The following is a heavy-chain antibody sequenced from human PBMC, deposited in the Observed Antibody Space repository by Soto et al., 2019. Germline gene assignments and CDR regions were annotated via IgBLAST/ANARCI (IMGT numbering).Heavy chain of an antibody. CDR2: ISTSSSDI. J-gene: IGHJ4*02. CDR3: ATSDGGTCTHYYFDL. Sequence: EVQLVESGGGLVKPGGSLRLSCAASGFTFSRSSMNWVRQAPGKGLEWVSSISTSSSDIYYADSVKGRFTISRDNPKNSLYLQMNSLSAEYTAVYYCATSDGGTCTHYYFDLWGQGTLVTVSS. D-gene: IGHD2-15*01. CDR1: GFTFSRSS. V-gene: IGHV3-21*02.